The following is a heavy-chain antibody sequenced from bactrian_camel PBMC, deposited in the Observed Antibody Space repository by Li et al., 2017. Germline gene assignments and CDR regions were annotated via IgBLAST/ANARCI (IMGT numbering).Heavy chain of an antibody. D-gene: IGHD4*01. CDR2: VDSDGGGT. Sequence: QLVESGGDLVQPGGSLRLSCAVSGATFSNYDMVWVRQAPGKGLEWVSAVDSDGGGTYYGDSGKGRFTISRDNAKNTVYLQMNSLKSEDTALYYCASDYGLGVFGYWGQGTQVTVS. CDR3: ASDYGLGVFGY. J-gene: IGHJ6*01. V-gene: IGHV3S40*01. CDR1: GATFSNYD.